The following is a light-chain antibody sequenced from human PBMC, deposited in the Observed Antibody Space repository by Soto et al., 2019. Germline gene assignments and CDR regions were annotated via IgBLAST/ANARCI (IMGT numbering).Light chain of an antibody. CDR1: SSDVGGYNY. J-gene: IGLJ1*01. V-gene: IGLV2-14*01. CDR3: SSYTSSSTLV. Sequence: QSALAQPASVSLSPGQSITISCSGTSSDVGGYNYVSWYQQHPGKAPKLMIYEVSNRPSGVCNRFSGSKSGNTASLTISGLQAEDEADYYCSSYTSSSTLVFGTGTKVTVL. CDR2: EVS.